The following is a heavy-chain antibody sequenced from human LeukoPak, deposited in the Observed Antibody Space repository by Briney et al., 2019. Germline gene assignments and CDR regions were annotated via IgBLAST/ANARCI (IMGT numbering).Heavy chain of an antibody. J-gene: IGHJ4*02. D-gene: IGHD5-24*01. Sequence: PGGSLRLSCAASGFTFSSYSMNWVRQAPGKGLEWVSSISSSSSYIYYADSVKGRFTISRDNAKNSLYLQMNSLRAEDTAAYYCASRAQEMATINVDYWGQGTLVTVSS. V-gene: IGHV3-21*01. CDR3: ASRAQEMATINVDY. CDR1: GFTFSSYS. CDR2: ISSSSSYI.